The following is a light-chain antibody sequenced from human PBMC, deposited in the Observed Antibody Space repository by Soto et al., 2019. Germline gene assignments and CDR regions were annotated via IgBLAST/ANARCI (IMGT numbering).Light chain of an antibody. CDR1: QNIRSY. Sequence: EIQMTQSPSSLSASVGDRVTITCRASQNIRSYLNWYQQKRGKAPKLLIFAASNLQSGVPARFSGTGSGTDFTLTISSLQPEDFATYSCQQSHSTPWTFGQGTKVDIK. J-gene: IGKJ1*01. CDR3: QQSHSTPWT. CDR2: AAS. V-gene: IGKV1-39*01.